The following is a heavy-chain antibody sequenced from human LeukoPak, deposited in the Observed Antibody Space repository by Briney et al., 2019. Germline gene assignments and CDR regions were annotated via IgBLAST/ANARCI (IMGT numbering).Heavy chain of an antibody. CDR1: GFTLSSFT. Sequence: GGSLNLSGAASGFTLSSFTLTWVGRAPGKGLEWVSYISTISSTIYYADSVKGRFTISRDNAKSSLYLQMNSLRAEDTAVYYCARQVREWELSFDYWGQGTLVTVSS. V-gene: IGHV3-48*01. CDR3: ARQVREWELSFDY. CDR2: ISTISSTI. J-gene: IGHJ4*02. D-gene: IGHD1-26*01.